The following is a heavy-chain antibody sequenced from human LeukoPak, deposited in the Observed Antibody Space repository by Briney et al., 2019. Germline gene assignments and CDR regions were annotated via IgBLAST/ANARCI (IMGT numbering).Heavy chain of an antibody. D-gene: IGHD3-22*01. CDR1: GFTFSSCS. CDR3: ATFYDSSGYYYDD. CDR2: ISSSGSTI. Sequence: GGSLRLSCAASGFTFSSCSMNWIRQAPGKGLEWVSYISSSGSTIYYADSVKGRFTISRDNAKNSLYLQMNSLRAEDTAVYYCATFYDSSGYYYDDWGQGTLVTVSS. J-gene: IGHJ4*02. V-gene: IGHV3-48*04.